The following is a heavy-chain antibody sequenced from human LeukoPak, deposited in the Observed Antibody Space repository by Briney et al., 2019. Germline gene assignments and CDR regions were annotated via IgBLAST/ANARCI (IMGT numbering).Heavy chain of an antibody. CDR2: INPNSGGT. J-gene: IGHJ4*02. V-gene: IGHV1-2*02. Sequence: ASVKVSCKASGYTFTGYYMHWVRQAPGQGLEWMGWINPNSGGTNYAQKFQGRVTMTRDTSISTAYMELSRLRSDDTAVYYCARTDSSGYYEGDLYYWGQGTLVTVSS. D-gene: IGHD3-22*01. CDR1: GYTFTGYY. CDR3: ARTDSSGYYEGDLYY.